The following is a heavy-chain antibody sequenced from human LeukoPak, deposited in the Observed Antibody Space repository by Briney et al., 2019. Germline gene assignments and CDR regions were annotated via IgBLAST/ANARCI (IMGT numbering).Heavy chain of an antibody. CDR2: INPNNGDT. CDR3: ARDHGNFDY. CDR1: GYTFTDNY. V-gene: IGHV1-2*02. Sequence: ASVKVSCKASGYTFTDNYIHWVRQAPGQGLEWMGWINPNNGDTGFAQKFRGRVTLTRDTSISTAYMELSGLTSDDTAVYYCARDHGNFDYWGQGTLVTVSS. J-gene: IGHJ4*02.